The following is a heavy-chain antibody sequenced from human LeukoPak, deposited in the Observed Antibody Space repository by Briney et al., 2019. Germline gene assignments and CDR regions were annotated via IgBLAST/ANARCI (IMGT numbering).Heavy chain of an antibody. CDR2: VYYSGSTNST. CDR3: ARETGYTGIDY. D-gene: IGHD1-26*01. CDR1: GGSISGYY. V-gene: IGHV4-59*01. Sequence: SETLSLTCTVSGGSISGYYWNWIRQPPGKGLEWIGYVYYSGSTNSTNYNPSLKNRVSISVDTSKNQFSLKLSSVTAADTAVYYCARETGYTGIDYWGQGTLVTVSS. J-gene: IGHJ4*02.